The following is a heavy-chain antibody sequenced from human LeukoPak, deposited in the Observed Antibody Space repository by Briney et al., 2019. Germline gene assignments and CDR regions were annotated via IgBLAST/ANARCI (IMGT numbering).Heavy chain of an antibody. D-gene: IGHD5-24*01. J-gene: IGHJ4*02. CDR2: ISSSGSGGNT. CDR1: GVTLSSYA. CDR3: AKGGDGYNYYFDY. Sequence: GGSLRLSCTASGVTLSSYAMSWARQAPGKGLEWASGISSSGSGGNTYYADSVKGRFIISRDNSKNTLYLQMNSLRAEDTAVYYCAKGGDGYNYYFDYWGQETLVTVSS. V-gene: IGHV3-23*01.